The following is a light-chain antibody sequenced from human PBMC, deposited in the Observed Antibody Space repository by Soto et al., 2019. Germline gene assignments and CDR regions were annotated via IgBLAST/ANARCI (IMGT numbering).Light chain of an antibody. J-gene: IGLJ1*01. V-gene: IGLV1-47*02. Sequence: QSALTQPPSASGTAGQVVTISCSGGDSNIGSNSVYWYQHLPRMAPKLLIYYNNQRPSGAPDRFSGSRSGTSASLATVGLRSEDEAVYYCAAWDASLSACVFGNGTKVTVL. CDR3: AAWDASLSACV. CDR2: YNN. CDR1: DSNIGSNS.